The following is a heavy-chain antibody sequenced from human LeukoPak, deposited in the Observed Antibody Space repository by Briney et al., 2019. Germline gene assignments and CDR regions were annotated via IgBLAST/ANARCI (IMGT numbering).Heavy chain of an antibody. V-gene: IGHV3-74*03. J-gene: IGHJ6*03. D-gene: IGHD5-12*01. CDR3: TRDQGYNYYYYYMDV. CDR1: GFTFSSYW. CDR2: INIDGSST. Sequence: GGSLRLSCAASGFTFSSYWMNWVRQAPGKGLVWVSHINIDGSSTTYADSVEGRFTISRDNAKNTLYLQMNSLRAEDTAVYYCTRDQGYNYYYYYMDVWGKGTTVTVSS.